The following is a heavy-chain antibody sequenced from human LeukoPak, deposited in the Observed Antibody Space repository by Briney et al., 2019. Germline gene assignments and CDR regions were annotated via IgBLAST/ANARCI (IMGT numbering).Heavy chain of an antibody. V-gene: IGHV3-23*01. CDR3: ARDLVVRGVIRTYYYGMDV. CDR1: GFTFSSYA. D-gene: IGHD3-10*01. Sequence: PGGSLRLSCAASGFTFSSYAMTWVRQAPGKGLDWVSTISGSGGIAYYADSVRGRFTISRDNSKNTLYLQMNSLRAEDTAVYYCARDLVVRGVIRTYYYGMDVWGQGTTVTVSS. CDR2: ISGSGGIA. J-gene: IGHJ6*02.